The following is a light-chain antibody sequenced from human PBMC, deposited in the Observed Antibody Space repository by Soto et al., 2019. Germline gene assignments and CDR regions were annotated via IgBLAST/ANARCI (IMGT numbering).Light chain of an antibody. Sequence: ELVVTHAPATLSVSPGQRATLSCRASQSVSSNLAWYQQKPGQAPRLLIYGASTRSTGIPARFSGSGSGTEITLIISSLHSEYFAVYCCQQYNYSPTFGQGTKVDIK. CDR2: GAS. CDR3: QQYNYSPT. J-gene: IGKJ1*01. V-gene: IGKV3-15*01. CDR1: QSVSSN.